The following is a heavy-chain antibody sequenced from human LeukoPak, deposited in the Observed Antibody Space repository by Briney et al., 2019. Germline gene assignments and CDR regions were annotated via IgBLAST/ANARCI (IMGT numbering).Heavy chain of an antibody. CDR1: GFTLRSYW. Sequence: GGSLRLPCAASGFTLRSYWMTWVRQAPGKGLEWVSVIYSGGDTYYADSVKGRFTISRDNSKNTLYLQMNSLRAEDTAVYYCARTLKNFVFDYWGQGTLVTVSS. V-gene: IGHV3-53*01. CDR3: ARTLKNFVFDY. D-gene: IGHD1-7*01. CDR2: IYSGGDT. J-gene: IGHJ4*02.